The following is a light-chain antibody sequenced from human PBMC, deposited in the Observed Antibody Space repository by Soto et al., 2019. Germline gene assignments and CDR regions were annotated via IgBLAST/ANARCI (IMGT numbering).Light chain of an antibody. CDR2: EGS. CDR3: WSYAGSVV. Sequence: QSALTQPASVSGYPGQSITISCTGTSSDVGSYNLVSWYQQHPGKAPKLMIYEGSKRPSGVSNRFSGSKSGNTASLTISGPQAEDGADYYCWSYAGSVVFGGGTKLTVL. J-gene: IGLJ2*01. CDR1: SSDVGSYNL. V-gene: IGLV2-23*01.